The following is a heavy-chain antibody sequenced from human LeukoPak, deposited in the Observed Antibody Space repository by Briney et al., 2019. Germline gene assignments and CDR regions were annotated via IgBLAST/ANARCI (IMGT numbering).Heavy chain of an antibody. CDR2: IYTSGST. CDR3: ARDLNDFWSGYYYYMDV. CDR1: GGSISSGSYY. V-gene: IGHV4-61*02. J-gene: IGHJ6*03. Sequence: SQTLSLTCTVSGGSISSGSYYWSWIRQPAGRGLEWIGRIYTSGSTNYNPSLKSRVTISVDTSKTQFSLKLSSVTAADTAVYYCARDLNDFWSGYYYYMDVWGKGTTVTVSS. D-gene: IGHD3-3*01.